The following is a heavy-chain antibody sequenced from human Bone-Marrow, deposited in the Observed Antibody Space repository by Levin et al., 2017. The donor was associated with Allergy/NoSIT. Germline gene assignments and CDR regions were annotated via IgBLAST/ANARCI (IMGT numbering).Heavy chain of an antibody. CDR1: GGAISSHY. J-gene: IGHJ6*02. CDR3: ARSSFYGMDV. CDR2: IYYLGTT. V-gene: IGHV4-59*08. Sequence: TGGSLRLSCTVSGGAISSHYWSWIRQPPGKGLEWIGYIYYLGTTNYNPSLQSRVSISKDTSKNQFSLKLSSVTAADTAVYYCARSSFYGMDVWGQGTTVTVSS.